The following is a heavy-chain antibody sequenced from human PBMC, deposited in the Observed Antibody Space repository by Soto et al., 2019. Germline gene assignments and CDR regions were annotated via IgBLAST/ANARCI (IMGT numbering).Heavy chain of an antibody. CDR1: GGSISSGGYY. Sequence: QVQLQESGPGLVKPSQTLSLTCTVSGGSISSGGYYWSWIRQHPGKGLEWIGYIYYSGSTYYNPSRQSRVTITVDTSKYQFTLKLSSVTAADTAVYYCARLITTAGRTGLDYWGQGTLVTVSS. D-gene: IGHD3-22*01. CDR3: ARLITTAGRTGLDY. V-gene: IGHV4-31*03. J-gene: IGHJ4*02. CDR2: IYYSGST.